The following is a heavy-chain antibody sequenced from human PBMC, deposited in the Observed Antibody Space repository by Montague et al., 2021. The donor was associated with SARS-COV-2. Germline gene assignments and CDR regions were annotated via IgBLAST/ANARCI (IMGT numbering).Heavy chain of an antibody. CDR3: ARPLRVRGYWGLDV. CDR2: INDRGSS. J-gene: IGHJ6*02. D-gene: IGHD3-10*01. V-gene: IGHV4-34*01. CDR1: GDSFSGYY. Sequence: SETLSLTCTVYGDSFSGYYYSWIRQAPGRGLGWIGEINDRGSSNYNPSLRSRVAISVDTSQNQISLNLSSVTAADTAVYYRARPLRVRGYWGLDVWGHGTTVIVSS.